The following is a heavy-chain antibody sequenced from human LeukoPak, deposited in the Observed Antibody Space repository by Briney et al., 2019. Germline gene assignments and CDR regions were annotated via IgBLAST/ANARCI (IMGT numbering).Heavy chain of an antibody. CDR3: AKSPWPHWDYFDY. Sequence: GGSLRLSCAASGLTFSNYAMSWVRQAPGQGLDWVSAISDSGVTAYYADSVKGRFTISRDNSKNTLYLQMNSLRAEDTAVYYCAKSPWPHWDYFDYWGQGTLVTVSS. D-gene: IGHD7-27*01. V-gene: IGHV3-23*01. J-gene: IGHJ4*02. CDR1: GLTFSNYA. CDR2: ISDSGVTA.